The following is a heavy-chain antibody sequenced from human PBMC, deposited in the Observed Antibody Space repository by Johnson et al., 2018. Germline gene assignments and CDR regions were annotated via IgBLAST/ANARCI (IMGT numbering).Heavy chain of an antibody. J-gene: IGHJ6*02. CDR2: IRSKTYGGAT. CDR1: GFTFGDYP. V-gene: IGHV3-49*05. D-gene: IGHD2-15*01. CDR3: ARDPVKDIVVVVAAEPNYYYYGMDV. Sequence: VQLVESGGGLVKPGRSLRLSCTVSGFTFGDYPMSWFRQAPGKGLEWVSFIRSKTYGGATEYAASVKGRFTISRDNVKNSLYLQMNSLRDEDTAVVYCARDPVKDIVVVVAAEPNYYYYGMDVWGQGTTVTVSS.